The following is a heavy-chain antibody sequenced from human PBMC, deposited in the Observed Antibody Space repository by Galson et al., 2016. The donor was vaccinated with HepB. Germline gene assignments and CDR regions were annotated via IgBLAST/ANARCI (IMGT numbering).Heavy chain of an antibody. CDR2: IYHTGTT. J-gene: IGHJ5*01. CDR3: ARATIIPGARMVFDS. D-gene: IGHD5-24*01. CDR1: GASIDDSNW. V-gene: IGHV4-4*02. Sequence: EPLSLTCAVSGASIDDSNWWTWVRPAPGKGLEWIGEIYHTGTTNNNPFLNRRFTLLVDKSMNEFSLNVTSVTAADTAVYYCARATIIPGARMVFDSWGQGTLVTVSS.